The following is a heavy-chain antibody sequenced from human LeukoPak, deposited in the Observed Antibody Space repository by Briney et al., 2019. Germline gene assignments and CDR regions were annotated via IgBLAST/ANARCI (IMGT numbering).Heavy chain of an antibody. J-gene: IGHJ6*02. CDR3: ARDFEVRGVMIVGRYYYDAMDV. Sequence: ASVKVSCKASGYTLTSYNMHWVRQAPGQGLEWMGIINPSGGSSSYAQKFQGRVTMTRNTSTTTVYTELSSLRSEDTAVYYCARDFEVRGVMIVGRYYYDAMDVWGQGTTVTVSS. V-gene: IGHV1-46*01. CDR2: INPSGGSS. CDR1: GYTLTSYN. D-gene: IGHD3-10*01.